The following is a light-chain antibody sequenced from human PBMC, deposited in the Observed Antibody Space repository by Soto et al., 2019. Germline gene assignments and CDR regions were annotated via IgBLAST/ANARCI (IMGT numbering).Light chain of an antibody. Sequence: QSVLTQPPSASGTPGQWVTISCSGSSSNIGSNYVYWYQQLPGTAPKLLIYRNNQRPSGVSDRFSGSKSGNSASLAISGLRSEDEADYYCAAWNDSLSGWVFGGGTTLTVL. V-gene: IGLV1-47*01. CDR2: RNN. CDR1: SSNIGSNY. CDR3: AAWNDSLSGWV. J-gene: IGLJ3*02.